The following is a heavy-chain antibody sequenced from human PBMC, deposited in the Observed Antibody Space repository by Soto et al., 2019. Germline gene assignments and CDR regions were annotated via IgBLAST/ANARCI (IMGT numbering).Heavy chain of an antibody. CDR3: ALLPLRGGGAAADNYYYGMDV. Sequence: QVQLVQSGAEVKKPGSSVKVSCKASGGTFSSYAISWVRQAPGQGLEWMGGIIPIFGTANYAQKFQGRVTITADESTSKAYMELSSLRSEDTAVYYCALLPLRGGGAAADNYYYGMDVWGQGTTVTVSS. D-gene: IGHD6-13*01. J-gene: IGHJ6*02. CDR2: IIPIFGTA. V-gene: IGHV1-69*01. CDR1: GGTFSSYA.